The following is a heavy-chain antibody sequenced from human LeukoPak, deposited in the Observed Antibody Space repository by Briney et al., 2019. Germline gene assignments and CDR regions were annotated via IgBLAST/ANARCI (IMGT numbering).Heavy chain of an antibody. Sequence: GGSLRLSCAASGFTFSSYTMHWVRQIPGERPEWVSSISGDTTYIYYADSLKGRFTISRDNANTSLFLQMNSLRAEDTATYFCARRGTDASFSFFDVWGQGTMVTVSS. J-gene: IGHJ3*01. V-gene: IGHV3-21*01. CDR1: GFTFSSYT. D-gene: IGHD1-1*01. CDR3: ARRGTDASFSFFDV. CDR2: ISGDTTYI.